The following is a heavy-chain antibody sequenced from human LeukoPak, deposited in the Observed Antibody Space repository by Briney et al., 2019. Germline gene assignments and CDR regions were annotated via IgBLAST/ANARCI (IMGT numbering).Heavy chain of an antibody. D-gene: IGHD3-16*01. V-gene: IGHV4-39*07. J-gene: IGHJ4*02. Sequence: SETLSLTCTVSGGSLSSSSYYWGWIRQPPGKGLEWIGSIYYSGSTYYNPSLKSRVTISVDTSKNQFSLKLSSVTAADTAVYYCAREGAMITSYYFDYWGQGTLVTVSS. CDR1: GGSLSSSSYY. CDR3: AREGAMITSYYFDY. CDR2: IYYSGST.